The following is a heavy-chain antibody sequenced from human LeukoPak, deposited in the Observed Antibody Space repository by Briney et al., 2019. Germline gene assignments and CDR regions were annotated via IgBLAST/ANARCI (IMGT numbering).Heavy chain of an antibody. J-gene: IGHJ3*02. CDR1: GGSISSYY. CDR2: IYYSGST. Sequence: SETLSLTCTVSGGSISSYYWSWIRQPPGKGLEWIGYIYYSGSTNYNPSLKSRVTISVDTSKNQFSLKLSSVTAADTAVYYCARSLPQNYYDSSGDAFDIWGQGTMVTVSS. CDR3: ARSLPQNYYDSSGDAFDI. D-gene: IGHD3-22*01. V-gene: IGHV4-59*01.